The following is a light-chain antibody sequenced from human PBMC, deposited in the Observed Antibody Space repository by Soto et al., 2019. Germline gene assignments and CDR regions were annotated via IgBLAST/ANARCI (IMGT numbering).Light chain of an antibody. CDR2: DNS. Sequence: QSVLTQPPSVSGAPGQRVTISCTGSRTNIGAGYDVHWYQHLPGAAPKLLIYDNSHRPSGVPDRFSGSKSGTSASLAITGLQTEDEGDYYCQSYDSGLSGSYVVFGGGTKVTVL. CDR1: RTNIGAGYD. J-gene: IGLJ2*01. V-gene: IGLV1-40*01. CDR3: QSYDSGLSGSYVV.